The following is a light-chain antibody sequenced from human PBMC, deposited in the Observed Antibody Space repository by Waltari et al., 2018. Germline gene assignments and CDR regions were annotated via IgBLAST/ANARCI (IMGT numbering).Light chain of an antibody. J-gene: IGLJ2*01. CDR3: SSYTSSRTLI. CDR1: TSDIGYNKF. V-gene: IGLV2-14*01. CDR2: DVT. Sequence: QSALTQPASVSGSPGQSIAISCTGTTSDIGYNKFVSWYQQNPGKAPKLIIYDVTGRPSGVSDRFYGSKSGNTASLTISGLQAEDEADYYCSSYTSSRTLIFGGGTKVTV.